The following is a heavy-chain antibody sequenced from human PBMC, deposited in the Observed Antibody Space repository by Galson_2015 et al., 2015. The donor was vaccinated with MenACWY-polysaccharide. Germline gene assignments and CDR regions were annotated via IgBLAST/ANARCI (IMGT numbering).Heavy chain of an antibody. V-gene: IGHV3-15*01. CDR3: TTWGRDVY. Sequence: SLRLSCATSGFTFSNAWMSCVRQAPGKGLEWVGRIKSKYNGGTTDYAAPVKGRFSISRDDSQSTAYLQMNSLRTDDTGIYYCTTWGRDVYWGQGTVVTVSP. CDR2: IKSKYNGGTT. D-gene: IGHD3-10*01. CDR1: GFTFSNAW. J-gene: IGHJ4*02.